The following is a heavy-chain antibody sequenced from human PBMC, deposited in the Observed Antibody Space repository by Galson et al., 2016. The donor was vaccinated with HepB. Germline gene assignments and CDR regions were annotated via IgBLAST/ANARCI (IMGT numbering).Heavy chain of an antibody. CDR1: GFTFSRYA. J-gene: IGHJ6*02. CDR2: ISGRSAST. V-gene: IGHV3-23*01. D-gene: IGHD2-2*01. CDR3: AKVLLCSSASCFFGYYYGLDV. Sequence: SLRLSCAASGFTFSRYAMIWVRQAPRKGLEWVAAISGRSASTYHADPVEGRFTISRDTSKHTLYLQMNSLRVEETAVYYCAKVLLCSSASCFFGYYYGLDVWGQGTTVTVSS.